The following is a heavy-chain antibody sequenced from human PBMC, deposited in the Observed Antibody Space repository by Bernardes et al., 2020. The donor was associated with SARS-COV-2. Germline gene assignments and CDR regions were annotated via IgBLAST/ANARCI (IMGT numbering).Heavy chain of an antibody. CDR1: GFTFSGYA. J-gene: IGHJ3*02. CDR3: VKDRFMITFGGVRGDAFDI. Sequence: GSLRLSCSASGFTFSGYAMHWVRQAPGKGLEYVSTISSNGGSTYYADSVEGRFTISRDKSKNTLYLQMSSLRAEDTAVYYCVKDRFMITFGGVRGDAFDIWGQGTMVTVSS. D-gene: IGHD3-16*01. V-gene: IGHV3-64D*06. CDR2: ISSNGGST.